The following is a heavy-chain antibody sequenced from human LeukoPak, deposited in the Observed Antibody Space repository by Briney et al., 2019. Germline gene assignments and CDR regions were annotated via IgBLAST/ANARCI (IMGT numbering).Heavy chain of an antibody. J-gene: IGHJ4*02. D-gene: IGHD3-22*01. CDR3: ARPSDDYYDSSGYYDY. Sequence: SETLSLTCAVYGGSFSGYYWSWIRQPPGKGLEWIGEINHSGSTNYNPSIKSRVTISVDTSKNQFSLKLSSVTAADTAVYYCARPSDDYYDSSGYYDYWGQGTLVTVSS. V-gene: IGHV4-34*01. CDR1: GGSFSGYY. CDR2: INHSGST.